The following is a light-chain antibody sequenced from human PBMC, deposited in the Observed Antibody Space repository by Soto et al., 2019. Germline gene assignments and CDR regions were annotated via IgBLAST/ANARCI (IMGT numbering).Light chain of an antibody. CDR2: GAS. J-gene: IGKJ1*01. Sequence: EIVLTQSPGTLSLSPGERATLSCRASQSVSNNYLAWYQQKPGQAPRLLIYGASNGATGIPDRFSGSGSGTDLTLTISRLENEDFEVYYCQQYGSSGTFGQGTKVDIK. CDR1: QSVSNNY. V-gene: IGKV3-20*01. CDR3: QQYGSSGT.